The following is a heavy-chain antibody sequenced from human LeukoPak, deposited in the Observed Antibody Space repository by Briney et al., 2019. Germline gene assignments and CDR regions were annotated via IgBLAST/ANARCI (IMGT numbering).Heavy chain of an antibody. Sequence: PGGSLRLSCAASGFTFSSYAMSWVRQAPGKGLEWVSGITGSGDNTYYADSVKGRFTISRDNSKNTLYLEMSSLRVEDTAIYYCAKWPEGAMDYFDYWGQGTLVTVSS. CDR3: AKWPEGAMDYFDY. CDR1: GFTFSSYA. V-gene: IGHV3-23*01. CDR2: ITGSGDNT. D-gene: IGHD3-16*01. J-gene: IGHJ4*02.